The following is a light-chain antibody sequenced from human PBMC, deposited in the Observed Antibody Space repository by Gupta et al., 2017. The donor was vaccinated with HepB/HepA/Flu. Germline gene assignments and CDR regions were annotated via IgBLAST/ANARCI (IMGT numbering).Light chain of an antibody. CDR2: DVS. Sequence: HSPLTQPSSVSGSPGPSITISCTGTSSDVGGYNYVSWYQQHPGKAPKLMIYDVSNRPSGVPNRFSGSKSGNTASLTIYGLQAEDEADYYCSSYTSSSTLVFGGGTKLTVL. CDR1: SSDVGGYNY. CDR3: SSYTSSSTLV. J-gene: IGLJ2*01. V-gene: IGLV2-14*01.